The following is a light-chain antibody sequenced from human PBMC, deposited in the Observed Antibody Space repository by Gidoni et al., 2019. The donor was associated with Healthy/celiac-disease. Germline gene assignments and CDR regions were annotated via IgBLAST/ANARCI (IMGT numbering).Light chain of an antibody. CDR3: AAWDDSLNGL. CDR2: SNN. V-gene: IGLV1-44*01. Sequence: SLLPHPPSASWTPGQRVTISCSGSSSNIGSNTVNWYQQLPGTAPKLLIYSNNQRPSGVPDRFSGSKSGTSASLAISGLQSEDEADYYCAAWDDSLNGLFGGGTKLTVL. CDR1: SSNIGSNT. J-gene: IGLJ3*02.